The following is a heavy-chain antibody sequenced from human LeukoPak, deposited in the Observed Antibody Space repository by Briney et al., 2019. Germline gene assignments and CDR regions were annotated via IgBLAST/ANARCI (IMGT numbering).Heavy chain of an antibody. D-gene: IGHD2-21*01. CDR1: GGSISGDY. V-gene: IGHV4-59*01. CDR3: ARVYSHGYSDY. J-gene: IGHJ4*01. CDR2: IYYSGST. Sequence: SETLSLTCTVSGGSISGDYWSWIRQPPGKGLEWIGYIYYSGSTKYNPSLKSRVTISVDTSKNQFSLKLTSVTAADTAIYYCARVYSHGYSDYWGHGTLVTVSS.